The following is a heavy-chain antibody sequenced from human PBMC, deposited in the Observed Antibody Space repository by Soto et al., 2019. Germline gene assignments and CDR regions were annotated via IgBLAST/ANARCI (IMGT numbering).Heavy chain of an antibody. CDR2: ISESRGDS. J-gene: IGHJ3*01. Sequence: ELQLLESGGGLVQPGGSLRLSCAASGFTFHIYVMNWVRQAPGKGLEWVSGISESRGDSYYADSVKGRFTISRDNSKNTLYLQMNSLRVEDTAVYFCASTRIPAALGAPKSRVFDVWGQGTKVTVSS. CDR3: ASTRIPAALGAPKSRVFDV. V-gene: IGHV3-23*01. CDR1: GFTFHIYV. D-gene: IGHD2-2*01.